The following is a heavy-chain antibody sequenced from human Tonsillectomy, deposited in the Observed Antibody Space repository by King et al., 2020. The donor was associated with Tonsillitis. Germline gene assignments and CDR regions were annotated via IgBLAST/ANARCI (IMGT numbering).Heavy chain of an antibody. CDR1: GGTLSNYT. CDR3: ARDRRDCTNGVCSYAYYYYMDV. J-gene: IGHJ6*03. V-gene: IGHV1-69*01. Sequence: QLVQSGAEVKKPGSSVKVSCKASGGTLSNYTISWVRQAPGQGLEWMGGIIPIFGRAKYAQKFQGRVAITADESTRTAYMELSSLRSEDTAVYYCARDRRDCTNGVCSYAYYYYMDVWGKGTTVTVSS. CDR2: IIPIFGRA. D-gene: IGHD2-8*01.